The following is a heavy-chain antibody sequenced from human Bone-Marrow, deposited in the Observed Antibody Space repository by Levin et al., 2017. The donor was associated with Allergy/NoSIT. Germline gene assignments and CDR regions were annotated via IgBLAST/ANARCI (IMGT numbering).Heavy chain of an antibody. CDR2: ISSSGSTI. V-gene: IGHV3-48*03. CDR1: GFTFSSYE. D-gene: IGHD1-26*01. CDR3: ARDTWEWELPHQGDYFDY. J-gene: IGHJ4*02. Sequence: GESLKISCAASGFTFSSYEMNWVRQAPGKGLEWVSYISSSGSTIYYADSVKGRFTISRDNAKNSLYLQMNSLRAEDTAVYYCARDTWEWELPHQGDYFDYWGQGTLVTVSS.